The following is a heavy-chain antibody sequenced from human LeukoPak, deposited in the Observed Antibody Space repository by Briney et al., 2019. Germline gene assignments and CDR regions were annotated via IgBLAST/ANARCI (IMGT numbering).Heavy chain of an antibody. CDR1: GYTFTGYY. V-gene: IGHV1-2*04. Sequence: ASVKVSCKASGYTFTGYYMHWVRQAPGQGLEWMGWINPNSGGTNYAQKFQGWVTMTRDTSISTAYMELSRLRSDDTAVYYCARIHDYVWGSYRYFDYWGQGTLVTVSS. CDR3: ARIHDYVWGSYRYFDY. J-gene: IGHJ4*02. D-gene: IGHD3-16*02. CDR2: INPNSGGT.